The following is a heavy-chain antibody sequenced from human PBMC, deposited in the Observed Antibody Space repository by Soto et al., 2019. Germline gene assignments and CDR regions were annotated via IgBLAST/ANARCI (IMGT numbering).Heavy chain of an antibody. Sequence: PSETLSLTCTVSGGSISSGDYYWSWIRQPPGKGLEWIGYIYYSGSTYYNPSLKSRVTISVDTSKNQFSLKLSSVTAADTAVYYCARVSPPFCGGDCSEYYFDYWGQGTLVTASS. CDR2: IYYSGST. J-gene: IGHJ4*02. V-gene: IGHV4-30-4*01. CDR1: GGSISSGDYY. CDR3: ARVSPPFCGGDCSEYYFDY. D-gene: IGHD2-21*02.